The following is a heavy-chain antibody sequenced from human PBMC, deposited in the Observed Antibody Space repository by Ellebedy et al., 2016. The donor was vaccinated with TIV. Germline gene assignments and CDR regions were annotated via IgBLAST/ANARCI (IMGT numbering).Heavy chain of an antibody. V-gene: IGHV3-66*01. CDR2: IYAGGGA. D-gene: IGHD3-10*01. Sequence: PGGSLRLSCAASGITVGDNYMSWVRQAPGKGLEWVSVIYAGGGAYYVDSVKGRFTITRDNSKNTVYLQMNSLRADDTAVYYCARSLWFAELASAYWGQGTLVTVSS. CDR3: ARSLWFAELASAY. J-gene: IGHJ4*02. CDR1: GITVGDNY.